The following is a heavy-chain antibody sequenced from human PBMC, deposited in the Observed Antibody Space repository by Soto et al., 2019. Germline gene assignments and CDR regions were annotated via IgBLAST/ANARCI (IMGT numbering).Heavy chain of an antibody. CDR2: INAKSGCT. Sequence: ASVKVCCKASRYTFTDYYMHWLRQAPGQVLEWLGWINAKSGCTVYAQKFQGRVAMTRDTSISTAYMKLSGLTSDDTAVYYCARPAYCGGDCYYYFDNWGQGTLVTVSS. D-gene: IGHD2-21*02. CDR1: RYTFTDYY. CDR3: ARPAYCGGDCYYYFDN. V-gene: IGHV1-2*02. J-gene: IGHJ4*02.